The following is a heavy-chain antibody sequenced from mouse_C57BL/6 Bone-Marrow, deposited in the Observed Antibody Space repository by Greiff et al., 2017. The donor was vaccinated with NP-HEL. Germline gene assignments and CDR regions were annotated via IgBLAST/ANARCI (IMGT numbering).Heavy chain of an antibody. CDR1: GYTFTSYW. J-gene: IGHJ2*01. CDR3: ARMDDYPFDY. D-gene: IGHD2-4*01. Sequence: QVQLQQSGAELVKPGASVKMSCKASGYTFTSYWITWVKQRPGQGLEWIGDIYPGSGSTNYNEKFKSKPTLTVATSSSTAYMQLSSLTSEDSAVYYCARMDDYPFDYWGQGTTLTVSS. CDR2: IYPGSGST. V-gene: IGHV1-55*01.